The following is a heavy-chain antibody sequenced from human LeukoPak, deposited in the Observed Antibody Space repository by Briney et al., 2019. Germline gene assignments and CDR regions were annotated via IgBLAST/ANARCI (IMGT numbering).Heavy chain of an antibody. CDR3: AHLGGYSYGLSGHLIDY. D-gene: IGHD5-18*01. Sequence: PSETLSLTCTVSGGSISSYFWSWIRQPAGKGLEWIGRIYTSGSTNYNPSLKSRVTMSVDTSKNQFSLKLSSVTAADTAVYYCAHLGGYSYGLSGHLIDYWGQGTLVTVSS. V-gene: IGHV4-4*07. CDR2: IYTSGST. J-gene: IGHJ4*02. CDR1: GGSISSYF.